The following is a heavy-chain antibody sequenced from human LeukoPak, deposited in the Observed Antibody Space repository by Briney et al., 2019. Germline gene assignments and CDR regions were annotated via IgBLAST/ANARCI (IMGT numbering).Heavy chain of an antibody. CDR1: GYTFTGYY. J-gene: IGHJ5*02. V-gene: IGHV1-2*02. CDR3: STDTDYYGRRGLGHWFDP. D-gene: IGHD3-22*01. Sequence: ASVKVSCKASGYTFTGYYMQWVRQAPGQGLEWMGWINPNSGDTNYAQEFQGRVTMTRDTSISTAYMELSRLRSDDTAIYYCSTDTDYYGRRGLGHWFDPWGQGTLVTVSS. CDR2: INPNSGDT.